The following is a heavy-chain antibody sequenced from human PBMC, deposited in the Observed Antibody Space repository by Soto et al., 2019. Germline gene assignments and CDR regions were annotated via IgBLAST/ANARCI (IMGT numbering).Heavy chain of an antibody. CDR2: IYYSGST. D-gene: IGHD6-6*01. J-gene: IGHJ6*02. CDR1: GGSISSGGYY. Sequence: QVQLQESGPGLVKPSQTLSLTCTVSGGSISSGGYYWSWIRQHPGKGLEWIGYIYYSGSTYYNPSLKSRVTISVDTSKNQFSLKLSSVTAADTAVYYCASMYSSSPYYYYGMDVWGQGTTVTVSS. CDR3: ASMYSSSPYYYYGMDV. V-gene: IGHV4-31*03.